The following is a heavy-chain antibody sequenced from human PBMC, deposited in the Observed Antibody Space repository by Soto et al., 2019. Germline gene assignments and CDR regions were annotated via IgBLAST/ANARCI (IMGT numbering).Heavy chain of an antibody. D-gene: IGHD6-13*01. CDR3: AKVFKQLETDY. V-gene: IGHV3-30*18. CDR1: GFTFSSYG. Sequence: LRLSCAASGFTFSSYGMHWVCQAPGKGLEGVAVILYDGSNKYYADSVKGRFPTSRDNSKNTLYLQMNSLRAEDTAVYYCAKVFKQLETDYWGQGTLVIVSS. J-gene: IGHJ4*02. CDR2: ILYDGSNK.